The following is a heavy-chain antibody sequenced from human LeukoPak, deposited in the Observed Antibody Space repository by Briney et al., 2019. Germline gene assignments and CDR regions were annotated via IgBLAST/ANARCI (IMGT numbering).Heavy chain of an antibody. V-gene: IGHV1-18*01. CDR1: GYTFTSYG. D-gene: IGHD4-17*01. Sequence: EASVKVSCKASGYTFTSYGISWVRQAPGQGLECMGCISAYNGNTNYAQKLQGRVTMTTDTSTSTAYMELRRLRSDDTAVYYCARGSVSDGDPYYFDYWGQGNLVTVSS. CDR2: ISAYNGNT. J-gene: IGHJ4*02. CDR3: ARGSVSDGDPYYFDY.